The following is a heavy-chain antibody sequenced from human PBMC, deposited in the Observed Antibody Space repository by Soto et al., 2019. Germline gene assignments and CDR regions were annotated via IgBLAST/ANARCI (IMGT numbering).Heavy chain of an antibody. V-gene: IGHV3-21*01. J-gene: IGHJ4*02. Sequence: GGSLRLSCAASGFTFSSYSMNWVRQAPGKGLEWVSSISSSSSYIDYADSMRGRFTISRGNSKNSLYLQMNSLRAEDTAVYYCARSGRSPDYWGQGTLVTVSS. CDR3: ARSGRSPDY. CDR2: ISSSSSYI. D-gene: IGHD1-26*01. CDR1: GFTFSSYS.